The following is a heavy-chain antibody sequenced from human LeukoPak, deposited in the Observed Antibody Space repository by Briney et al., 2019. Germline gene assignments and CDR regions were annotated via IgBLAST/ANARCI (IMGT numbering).Heavy chain of an antibody. J-gene: IGHJ4*02. V-gene: IGHV3-66*01. CDR2: IHSGDTA. D-gene: IGHD2-21*02. CDR1: GFTVRSNY. CDR3: ARVAGDFAQYFFYF. Sequence: PGGSLRLSCAASGFTVRSNYMSWVRQAPGKGLEWVSVIHSGDTAYYADSVKGIFTISRDNSKNTLYLQMNNLRAEDTAVYYCARVAGDFAQYFFYFWGQGTLVTVSS.